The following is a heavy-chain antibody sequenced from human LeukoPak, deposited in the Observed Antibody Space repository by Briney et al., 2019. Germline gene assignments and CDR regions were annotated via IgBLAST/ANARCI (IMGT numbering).Heavy chain of an antibody. V-gene: IGHV1-69*05. J-gene: IGHJ3*02. CDR3: ARDRFGVLDAFDI. CDR1: GGTFSSYA. Sequence: SVKVSCKASGGTFSSYAISWVRQAPEQGLEWMGRIIPIFGTANYAQKFQGRVTITTDESTSTAYMELSSLRSEDTAVYYCARDRFGVLDAFDIWGQGTMVTVSS. D-gene: IGHD2-8*01. CDR2: IIPIFGTA.